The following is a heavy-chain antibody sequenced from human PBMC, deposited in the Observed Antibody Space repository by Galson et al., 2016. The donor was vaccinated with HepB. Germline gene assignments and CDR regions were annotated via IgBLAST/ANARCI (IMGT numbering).Heavy chain of an antibody. CDR3: ARGVGYGSGSHFDY. CDR1: GFTFSSYG. CDR2: IWYDGSNK. V-gene: IGHV3-33*01. Sequence: SLRLSCAASGFTFSSYGMHWVRQAPGKGLERMAVIWYDGSNKYYADSVKGRFTISRDNSKNALYLQMNSLRAEDTAVYCCARGVGYGSGSHFDYWGQGTLVTVSS. J-gene: IGHJ4*02. D-gene: IGHD3-10*01.